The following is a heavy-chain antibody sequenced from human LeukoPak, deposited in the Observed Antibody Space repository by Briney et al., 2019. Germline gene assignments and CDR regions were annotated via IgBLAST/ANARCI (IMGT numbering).Heavy chain of an antibody. Sequence: SETLSLTCTVSGGSISTYYWSWIRQPPGKGLEWIGYIYYSGSTNYNPSLKSRVTISVDTSKNQFSLKLSSVTAADTAVYYCARTSSIAVIWGQGTLVTVSS. J-gene: IGHJ4*02. CDR2: IYYSGST. V-gene: IGHV4-59*01. CDR3: ARTSSIAVI. D-gene: IGHD6-19*01. CDR1: GGSISTYY.